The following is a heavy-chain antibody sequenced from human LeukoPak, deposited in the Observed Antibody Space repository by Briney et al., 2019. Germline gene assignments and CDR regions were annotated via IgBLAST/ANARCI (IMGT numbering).Heavy chain of an antibody. CDR3: AREGYYGSGSPPSLYFDY. Sequence: GGSLRLSCAASGFTFTTYSMHWVRQAPGKGLEWVAVTSSDLNVKLYADSVKGRFTISRDNSRSTLYLQMNSLRPEDTAIYYCAREGYYGSGSPPSLYFDYWGQGTLVTVSS. D-gene: IGHD3-10*01. CDR1: GFTFTTYS. CDR2: TSSDLNVK. J-gene: IGHJ4*02. V-gene: IGHV3-30-3*01.